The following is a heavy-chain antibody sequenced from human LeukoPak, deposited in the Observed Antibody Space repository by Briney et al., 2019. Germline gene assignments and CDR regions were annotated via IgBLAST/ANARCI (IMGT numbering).Heavy chain of an antibody. Sequence: GGSLRLSCTASGFTFSRYDMHWVRQTTGKGLEWVSAIGTAGETHYPGSVKGRFTISRESAKNSLYLQMNSLRAGDTAVYYCARGLRYCSSTSCYSIDAFDIWGQGTMVTVSS. CDR1: GFTFSRYD. CDR2: IGTAGET. CDR3: ARGLRYCSSTSCYSIDAFDI. V-gene: IGHV3-13*01. D-gene: IGHD2-2*01. J-gene: IGHJ3*02.